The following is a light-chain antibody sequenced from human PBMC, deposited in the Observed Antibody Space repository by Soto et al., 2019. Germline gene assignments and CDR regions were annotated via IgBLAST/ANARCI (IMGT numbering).Light chain of an antibody. CDR3: QQYGSSPPMYT. CDR1: QSVSSSY. CDR2: GES. V-gene: IGKV3-20*01. Sequence: EIVLTQSPGTLSLSPGERATLSCRASQSVSSSYLAWYQQKPGQAPRLLIYGESSRATGIPDRFSGSGPGTAFTLTITRLETEDYAVYYCQQYGSSPPMYTFGQGTKLEIQ. J-gene: IGKJ2*01.